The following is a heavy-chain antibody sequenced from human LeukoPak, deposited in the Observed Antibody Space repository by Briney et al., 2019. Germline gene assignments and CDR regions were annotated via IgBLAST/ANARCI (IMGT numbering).Heavy chain of an antibody. CDR3: ARVGGQLRHLFDY. CDR1: GGSISSYY. CDR2: IYYSGST. D-gene: IGHD5-18*01. J-gene: IGHJ4*02. V-gene: IGHV4-59*06. Sequence: SETLSLTCTVSGGSISSYYWSWLRQHPGKGLEWIGYIYYSGSTYYNPSLKSRVTISVDTSKNQFSLKLSSVTAADTAVYYCARVGGQLRHLFDYWGQGTLVTVSS.